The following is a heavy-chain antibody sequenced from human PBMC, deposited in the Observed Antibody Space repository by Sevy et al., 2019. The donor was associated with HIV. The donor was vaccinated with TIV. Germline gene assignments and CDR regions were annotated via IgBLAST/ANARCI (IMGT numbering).Heavy chain of an antibody. V-gene: IGHV4-59*01. CDR1: GGSISSYY. D-gene: IGHD3-22*01. J-gene: IGHJ6*02. CDR3: ARAGYDVRSGYYSGDYYYGMDV. Sequence: SETLSLTCTVSGGSISSYYWSWIRQPPGKGLEWIGYIYYSGSTNYNPSLKSRVTISVDTSKNQFSLKLSSVTAADTALYYCARAGYDVRSGYYSGDYYYGMDVWGQGTTVTVSS. CDR2: IYYSGST.